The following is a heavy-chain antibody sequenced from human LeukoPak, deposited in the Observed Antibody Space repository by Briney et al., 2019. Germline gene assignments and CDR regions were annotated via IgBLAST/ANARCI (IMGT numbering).Heavy chain of an antibody. Sequence: GGSLRLSCTASGFSFSSYSMNWVRQAPGKGLEWVSYINSGGNTIHYAGSVKGRFTISRDNARNSLYLQMNSLRVEDTAFYYCARENRDSNGWSWGQGTLVTVST. J-gene: IGHJ1*01. CDR2: INSGGNTI. V-gene: IGHV3-48*04. CDR3: ARENRDSNGWS. D-gene: IGHD6-19*01. CDR1: GFSFSSYS.